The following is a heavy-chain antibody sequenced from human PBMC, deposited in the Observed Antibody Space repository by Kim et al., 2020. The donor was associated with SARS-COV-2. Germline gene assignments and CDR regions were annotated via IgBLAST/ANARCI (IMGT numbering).Heavy chain of an antibody. V-gene: IGHV4-34*01. Sequence: SETLSLTCAVYGGSFSGYYWSWIRQPPGKGLEWIGEINHSGSTNYNPSLKSRVTISVDTSKNQFSLKLSSVTAADTAVYYCARVQYSRKSTRTHKPFDYWGQGTLVTVSS. D-gene: IGHD2-2*01. CDR2: INHSGST. J-gene: IGHJ4*02. CDR1: GGSFSGYY. CDR3: ARVQYSRKSTRTHKPFDY.